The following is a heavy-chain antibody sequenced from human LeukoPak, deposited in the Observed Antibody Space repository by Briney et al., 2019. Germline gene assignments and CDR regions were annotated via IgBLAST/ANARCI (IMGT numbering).Heavy chain of an antibody. Sequence: GGSLRLSCAASGFTFSSYSMNWVRQAPGKGLEWVSSISGTSISIYYADSVKGRFTISRDSAKSLLYLQMNSLRAEDTAVYYCSGRLDYWGQGTLVTVSS. V-gene: IGHV3-21*01. D-gene: IGHD6-19*01. J-gene: IGHJ4*02. CDR1: GFTFSSYS. CDR2: ISGTSISI. CDR3: SGRLDY.